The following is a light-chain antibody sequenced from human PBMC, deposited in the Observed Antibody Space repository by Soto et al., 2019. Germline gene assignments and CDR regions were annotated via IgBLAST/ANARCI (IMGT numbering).Light chain of an antibody. CDR2: DVS. J-gene: IGLJ1*01. CDR3: CSYAASNTFV. V-gene: IGLV2-11*01. Sequence: SVRTQPRSVSGSPGQSVTISCTGTSSDVGGYNYVSWYQQYSGKAPKVMIYDVSKRPSGVPDRFSGSKSGNTASLTISGLQAEDEADYYCCSYAASNTFVFGTGTKVTVL. CDR1: SSDVGGYNY.